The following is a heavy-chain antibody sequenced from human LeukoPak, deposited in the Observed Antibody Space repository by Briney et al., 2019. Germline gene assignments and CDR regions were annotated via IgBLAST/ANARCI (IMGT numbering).Heavy chain of an antibody. Sequence: ASVKVSCKASGYTFTSYGISWVRQAPGQGLEWMGWISAYNGNTNYAQKLQGRVTMTTDTSTSTAYIELRSLRSDDTAVYYCARDIVDILTGYYPYDAFDIWGQGTMVTVSS. CDR2: ISAYNGNT. D-gene: IGHD3-9*01. CDR1: GYTFTSYG. V-gene: IGHV1-18*04. J-gene: IGHJ3*02. CDR3: ARDIVDILTGYYPYDAFDI.